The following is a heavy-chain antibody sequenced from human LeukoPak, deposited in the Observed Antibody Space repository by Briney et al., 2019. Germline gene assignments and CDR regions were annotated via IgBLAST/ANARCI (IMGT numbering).Heavy chain of an antibody. D-gene: IGHD5-18*01. CDR2: ISSNVGST. Sequence: GGSLRLSCAASGFTFSSYAMHWVRQAPGKGLEYVSAISSNVGSTYYANSVKGRFTISRDNSKNTLYLQMGSLRAEDMAVYYCARAQYSYGPTDYWGQGTLVTVSS. J-gene: IGHJ4*02. CDR3: ARAQYSYGPTDY. V-gene: IGHV3-64*01. CDR1: GFTFSSYA.